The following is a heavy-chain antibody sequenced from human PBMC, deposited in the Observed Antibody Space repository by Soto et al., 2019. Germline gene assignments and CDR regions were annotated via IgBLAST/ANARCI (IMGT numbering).Heavy chain of an antibody. Sequence: QVQLVQSGAEVKKPGSSVKVSCKASGGTFSSYAISWVRQAPGQGLEWMGGILPIFGTANYAQKCQGRFTITADESTSTAYMELSSLRSEDTAVYYCARNYGGNWYFDLWGRGTLVTVSS. CDR3: ARNYGGNWYFDL. V-gene: IGHV1-69*12. D-gene: IGHD1-7*01. J-gene: IGHJ2*01. CDR1: GGTFSSYA. CDR2: ILPIFGTA.